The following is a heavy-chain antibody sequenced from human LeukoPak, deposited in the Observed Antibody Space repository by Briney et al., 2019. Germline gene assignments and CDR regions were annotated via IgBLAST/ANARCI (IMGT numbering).Heavy chain of an antibody. J-gene: IGHJ4*02. Sequence: ASVKVSCKASGYTFTSYGISWVRQAPGQGLEWMGWISAYNGNTNYAQKLQGRVTMTTDTSTSTAYMELRSLRSDDTVVYYCAREIGITIFGVVRDYWGQGTLVTVSS. V-gene: IGHV1-18*01. CDR1: GYTFTSYG. CDR3: AREIGITIFGVVRDY. CDR2: ISAYNGNT. D-gene: IGHD3-3*01.